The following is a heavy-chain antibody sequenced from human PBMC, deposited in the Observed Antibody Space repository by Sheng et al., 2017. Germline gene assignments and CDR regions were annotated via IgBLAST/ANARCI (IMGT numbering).Heavy chain of an antibody. D-gene: IGHD3-22*01. Sequence: QVHLVESGGGVVQPGRSLRLSCAASGFTFSIYGMHWVRQAPDKGLEWVAVLWSDGSNQNYADSVKGRFTVSRDISKNTVFLQMNSLRDEDTGMYYCARDIDTSSHFSRFDPWGQGTLVTVSS. CDR2: LWSDGSNQ. V-gene: IGHV3-33*01. J-gene: IGHJ5*02. CDR3: ARDIDTSSHFSRFDP. CDR1: GFTFSIYG.